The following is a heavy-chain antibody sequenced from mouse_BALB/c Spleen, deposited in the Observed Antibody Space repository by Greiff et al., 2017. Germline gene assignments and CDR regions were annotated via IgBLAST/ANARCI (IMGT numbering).Heavy chain of an antibody. CDR3: ARDLGDYAMDY. CDR2: ISYSGST. J-gene: IGHJ4*01. CDR1: GYSITSDYA. V-gene: IGHV3-2*02. Sequence: VQLKESGPGLVKPSQSLSLTCTVTGYSITSDYAWNWIRQFPGNKLEWMGYISYSGSTSYNPSLKSRISITRDTSKNQFFLQLNSVTTEDTATYYCARDLGDYAMDYWGQGTSVTVSS. D-gene: IGHD4-1*01.